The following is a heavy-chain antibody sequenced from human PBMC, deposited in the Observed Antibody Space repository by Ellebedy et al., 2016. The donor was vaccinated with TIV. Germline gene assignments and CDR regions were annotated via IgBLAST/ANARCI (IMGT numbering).Heavy chain of an antibody. D-gene: IGHD3-10*01. V-gene: IGHV3-21*05. CDR3: ARRSRGPSYYFDY. J-gene: IGHJ4*02. CDR1: GFTFSSFG. Sequence: PGGSLRLSCAASGFTFSSFGMTWVRQAPGKGLEWISYTISRDNAKNSLYLQLSSLRAEDTAVYYCARRSRGPSYYFDYWGQGALVTVSS.